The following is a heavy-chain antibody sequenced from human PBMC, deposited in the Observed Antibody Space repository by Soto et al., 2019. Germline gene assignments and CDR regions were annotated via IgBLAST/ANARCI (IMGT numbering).Heavy chain of an antibody. J-gene: IGHJ3*02. CDR2: ISSSGSTI. Sequence: GGSLRLSCAASGFTFSSYEMNWVRQAPGKGLEWVSYISSSGSTIYYADSVKGRFTISRDNAKNSLYLQMNSLRAEDTAVYYCARDGYSSGWYLVSGAFDIWGQGTMVTVSS. D-gene: IGHD6-19*01. CDR1: GFTFSSYE. CDR3: ARDGYSSGWYLVSGAFDI. V-gene: IGHV3-48*03.